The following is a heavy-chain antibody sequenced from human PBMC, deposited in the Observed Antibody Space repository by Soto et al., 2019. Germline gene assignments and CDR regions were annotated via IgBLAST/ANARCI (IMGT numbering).Heavy chain of an antibody. V-gene: IGHV4-31*03. CDR1: GGSINSGVYY. J-gene: IGHJ3*02. Sequence: SETLSLTCTVSGGSINSGVYYWSWIRQHPGKGLEWIGYISYSGSTYYNPSLKSRVTISVDTSKNQFSLRLSSVTAADTAVYYCARDSTHYYGSGSSPDDAFDIWGQGTMVTVSS. CDR3: ARDSTHYYGSGSSPDDAFDI. D-gene: IGHD3-10*01. CDR2: ISYSGST.